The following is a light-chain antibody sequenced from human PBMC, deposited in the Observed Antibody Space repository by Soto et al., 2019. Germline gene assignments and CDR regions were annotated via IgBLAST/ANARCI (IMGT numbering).Light chain of an antibody. V-gene: IGKV1-39*01. Sequence: DIQMTQSPSSLSASVGDRVTITCRASQSISSYLNWYQQKPGKAPKLLIYAASSLQSGVPSRFSGSGSGTDFTLTISSLQPEDFATYYCQQGYSTHTFGQGTRWIS. J-gene: IGKJ2*01. CDR3: QQGYSTHT. CDR2: AAS. CDR1: QSISSY.